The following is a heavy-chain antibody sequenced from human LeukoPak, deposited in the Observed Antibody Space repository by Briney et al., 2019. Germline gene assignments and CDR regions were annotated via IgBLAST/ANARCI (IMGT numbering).Heavy chain of an antibody. Sequence: GGPLRLSCAASGFTFRSYSMNWVRQAPGKGLEWVSSISSSSSYIYYADSVKGRFTISRDNAKNSLYLQMNSLRAEDTAVYYCACSFDYVGAFDIWGQGTMVTVSS. CDR1: GFTFRSYS. J-gene: IGHJ3*02. CDR2: ISSSSSYI. D-gene: IGHD4-17*01. CDR3: ACSFDYVGAFDI. V-gene: IGHV3-21*01.